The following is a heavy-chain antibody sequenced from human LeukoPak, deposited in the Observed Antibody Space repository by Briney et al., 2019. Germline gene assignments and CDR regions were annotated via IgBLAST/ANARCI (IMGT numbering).Heavy chain of an antibody. CDR2: ISAYNGNT. CDR3: ARDSRGAVALAY. J-gene: IGHJ4*02. CDR1: GYTFTSYG. V-gene: IGHV1-18*01. Sequence: ASVKVSCKPSGYTFTSYGISWVRQAPGQGLECMGWISAYNGNTNYAQKLQGRVTMTTDTSTSTAYMELRSLRSDDTAVYYCARDSRGAVALAYWGQGPLVTVSS. D-gene: IGHD6-19*01.